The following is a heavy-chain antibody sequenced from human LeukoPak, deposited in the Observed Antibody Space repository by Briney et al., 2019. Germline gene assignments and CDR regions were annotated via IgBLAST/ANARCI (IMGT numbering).Heavy chain of an antibody. V-gene: IGHV4-59*12. CDR1: GGSISSYY. CDR2: IYYSGST. CDR3: VRDQGLRKLDY. D-gene: IGHD5/OR15-5a*01. J-gene: IGHJ4*02. Sequence: SETLSLTCTVSGGSISSYYWSWIRQPPGKGLEWIGSIYYSGSTYYNPSLKSRVTISVDTSKNQFSLKLSSVTTTDTAVYYCVRDQGLRKLDYWGQGTLVTVSS.